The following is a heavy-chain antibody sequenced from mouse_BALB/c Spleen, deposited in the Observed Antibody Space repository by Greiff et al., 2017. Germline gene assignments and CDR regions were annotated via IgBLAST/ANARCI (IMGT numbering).Heavy chain of an antibody. Sequence: EVQLQQSGPSLVKPSQTLSLTCSVTGDSITSGYWNWIRKFPGNKLEYMGYISYSGSTYYNPSLKSRISITRDTSKNQYYLQLNSVTTEDTATYYCARGTYDYDGPYAMDYWGQGTSVTVSS. D-gene: IGHD2-4*01. CDR1: GDSITSGY. J-gene: IGHJ4*01. V-gene: IGHV3-8*02. CDR3: ARGTYDYDGPYAMDY. CDR2: ISYSGST.